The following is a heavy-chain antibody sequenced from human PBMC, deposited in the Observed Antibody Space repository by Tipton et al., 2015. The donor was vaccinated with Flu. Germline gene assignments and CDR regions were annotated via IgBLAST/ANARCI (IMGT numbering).Heavy chain of an antibody. CDR2: IYYSGST. CDR1: GGSISSYY. J-gene: IGHJ6*02. D-gene: IGHD6-13*01. CDR3: ARGEAGYYYGMDV. V-gene: IGHV4-59*01. Sequence: LRLSCTVSGGSISSYYWSWIRQPPGKGLEWIGYIYYSGSTNYNPSLKSRVPISVDTSKNQFSLKLSSVTAADTAVYYCARGEAGYYYGMDVWGQGTTVTVSS.